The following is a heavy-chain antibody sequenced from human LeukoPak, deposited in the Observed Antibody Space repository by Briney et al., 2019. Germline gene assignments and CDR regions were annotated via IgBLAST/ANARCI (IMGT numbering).Heavy chain of an antibody. D-gene: IGHD6-13*01. Sequence: GGSLRLSCVASGFTFSSYAMSWVRQAPGKGLEWVSGISGSGGSTYYADSVKGRFTFSRDNSKNTLYLQMNSLRAEDTAVYYCARGKQKYSSSFPFDYWGQGTLVTVSS. CDR2: ISGSGGST. V-gene: IGHV3-23*01. J-gene: IGHJ4*02. CDR3: ARGKQKYSSSFPFDY. CDR1: GFTFSSYA.